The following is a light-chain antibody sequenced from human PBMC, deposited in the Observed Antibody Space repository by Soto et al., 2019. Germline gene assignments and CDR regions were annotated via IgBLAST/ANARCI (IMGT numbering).Light chain of an antibody. J-gene: IGLJ1*01. Sequence: SYELTQPPSVSLSPGQTARITCSGDALPKKYASWYQQKSGQAPVLVIYEDSKRPSGIPARFSGSSSGTMATLTISGAQVEDEADYYCFSADSSGNRYVFGTGTKLTVL. CDR1: ALPKKY. CDR2: EDS. CDR3: FSADSSGNRYV. V-gene: IGLV3-10*01.